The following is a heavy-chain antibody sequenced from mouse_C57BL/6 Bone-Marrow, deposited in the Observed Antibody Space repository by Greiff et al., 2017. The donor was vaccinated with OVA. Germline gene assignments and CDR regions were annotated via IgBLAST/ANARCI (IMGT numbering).Heavy chain of an antibody. CDR2: INPGSGGT. Sequence: VQLQQSGAELVRPGTSVKVSCKASGYAFTNYLIEWVKQRPGQGLEWIGVINPGSGGTNYNEKFKGKATLTADKSSSTAYMQLSSLTSEDSAVYFCATRSYYFVYWGQGTTLTVSS. J-gene: IGHJ2*01. V-gene: IGHV1-54*01. CDR1: GYAFTNYL. CDR3: ATRSYYFVY.